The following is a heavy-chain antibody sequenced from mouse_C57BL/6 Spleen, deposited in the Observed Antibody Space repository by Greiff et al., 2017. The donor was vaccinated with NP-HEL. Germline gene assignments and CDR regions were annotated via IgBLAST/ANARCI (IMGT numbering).Heavy chain of an antibody. CDR3: ARWTYVSSSYYFDY. D-gene: IGHD1-1*01. V-gene: IGHV7-3*01. Sequence: EVQLVESGGGLVKPGGSLSLSCAASGFTFTDYYMSWVRQPPGKALEWLGFIRNKANGYTTEYSASVKGRFTISRDNSQSILYLQMNALRAEDSATYYCARWTYVSSSYYFDYWGQGTTLTVSS. CDR2: IRNKANGYTT. CDR1: GFTFTDYY. J-gene: IGHJ2*01.